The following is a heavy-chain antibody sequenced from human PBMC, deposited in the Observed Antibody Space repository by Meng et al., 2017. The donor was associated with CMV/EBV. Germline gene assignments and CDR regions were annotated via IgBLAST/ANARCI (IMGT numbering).Heavy chain of an antibody. CDR3: ARDKVGSGSYYFDAFDI. CDR2: INSDGSST. V-gene: IGHV3-74*01. Sequence: LSLICAASGFTCSGYWIHWARHAPGKGLVWVSRINSDGSSTSYADSVKGRFTISRDNAKNTLYLQMNSLRAEDTAVYYCARDKVGSGSYYFDAFDIWGQGTMVTVSS. CDR1: GFTCSGYW. D-gene: IGHD3-10*01. J-gene: IGHJ3*02.